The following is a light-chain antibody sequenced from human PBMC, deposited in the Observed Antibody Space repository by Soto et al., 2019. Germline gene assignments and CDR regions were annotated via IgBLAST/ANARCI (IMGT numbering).Light chain of an antibody. J-gene: IGKJ2*01. CDR2: DAS. CDR1: QRVSSY. Sequence: DIVLTQSPATLSLSPGDRATLSCRASQRVSSYLAWYQKKPGQATRLLSYDASNRDTAIPSRFSGSGYGTDVTITISSLEPEDLAVYYWQQRSNWPAYTFGQGTKLEIK. V-gene: IGKV3-11*01. CDR3: QQRSNWPAYT.